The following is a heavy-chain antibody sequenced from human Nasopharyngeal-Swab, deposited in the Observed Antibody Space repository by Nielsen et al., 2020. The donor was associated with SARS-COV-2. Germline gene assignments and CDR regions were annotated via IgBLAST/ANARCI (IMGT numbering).Heavy chain of an antibody. CDR2: INHSGST. V-gene: IGHV4-34*01. J-gene: IGHJ6*03. D-gene: IGHD2-15*01. Sequence: SETLSLTCAVYGGSFSDYYWSWIRQPPGKGLEWIGEINHSGSTNYNPSLKSRVTISVDTSKNQFSLKLSSVTAADTAVYYCARQIGYCSGGSCYDYMDVWGKGTTVTVSS. CDR1: GGSFSDYY. CDR3: ARQIGYCSGGSCYDYMDV.